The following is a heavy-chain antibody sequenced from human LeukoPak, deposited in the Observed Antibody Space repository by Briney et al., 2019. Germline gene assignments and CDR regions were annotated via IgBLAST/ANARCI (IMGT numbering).Heavy chain of an antibody. V-gene: IGHV6-1*01. J-gene: IGHJ4*02. Sequence: SQTLSLTCAISGDSVSSNSAAWNWIRQSPSRGLEWLGRTYYGSKWYNDYAESVKSRITINPDTSKNQFSLQLNSVTPEDTAVYYCTRDEQWLVYFDYWGQGTLVTVSS. CDR2: TYYGSKWYN. CDR3: TRDEQWLVYFDY. CDR1: GDSVSSNSAA. D-gene: IGHD6-19*01.